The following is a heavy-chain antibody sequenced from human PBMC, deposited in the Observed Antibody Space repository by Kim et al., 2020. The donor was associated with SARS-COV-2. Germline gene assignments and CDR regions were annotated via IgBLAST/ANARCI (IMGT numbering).Heavy chain of an antibody. D-gene: IGHD6-25*01. J-gene: IGHJ4*02. V-gene: IGHV3-23*01. CDR2: SGSGGST. CDR3: AKGGN. Sequence: SGSGGSTYCADSVKARFTISGDNSTSTLYLQMNGLRAGDTAVYYCAKGGNWGQRTLFTVSS.